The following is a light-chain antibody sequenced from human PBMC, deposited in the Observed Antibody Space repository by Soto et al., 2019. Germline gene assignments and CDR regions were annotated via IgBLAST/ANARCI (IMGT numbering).Light chain of an antibody. CDR2: VNSDGSH. Sequence: QSVLTQSPSASASLGASVKLTCTLSSGHSSYAIAWHQQQPEKGPRYLMKVNSDGSHNKGDGIPDRFSGSRSGAERYLTISSLQSEDEADYSGALPWMFGGGTQLTVL. CDR1: SGHSSYA. J-gene: IGLJ3*02. V-gene: IGLV4-69*01. CDR3: ALPWM.